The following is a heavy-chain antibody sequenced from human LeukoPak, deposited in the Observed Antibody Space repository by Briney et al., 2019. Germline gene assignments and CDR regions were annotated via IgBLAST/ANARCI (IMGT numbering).Heavy chain of an antibody. D-gene: IGHD5-24*01. V-gene: IGHV3-30*01. CDR1: GFTFSSSA. CDR2: FSRDGSNK. J-gene: IGHJ4*02. CDR3: ARDEGWLQTNLNFDY. Sequence: PGRSLRLSCAASGFTFSSSAMHWVRQAPGKGLERVAVFSRDGSNKYYADSVKGRFTISRDNSENTLYLQMNSLRAEDKAVYYCARDEGWLQTNLNFDYWGQGTLVTVSS.